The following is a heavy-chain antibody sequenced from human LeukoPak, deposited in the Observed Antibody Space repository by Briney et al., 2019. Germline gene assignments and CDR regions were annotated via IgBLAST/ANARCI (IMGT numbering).Heavy chain of an antibody. CDR1: GSYW. D-gene: IGHD3-22*01. V-gene: IGHV3-74*01. Sequence: GGSLRLSCAASGSYWMHWVRQAPGKGLVWVSHINSDGSWTSYADSVKGRFTISRDFSKNTVFLHMNSLRAEDTAMYYCARGDDSGYYDYFDYWGQGALVTVSS. J-gene: IGHJ4*02. CDR2: INSDGSWT. CDR3: ARGDDSGYYDYFDY.